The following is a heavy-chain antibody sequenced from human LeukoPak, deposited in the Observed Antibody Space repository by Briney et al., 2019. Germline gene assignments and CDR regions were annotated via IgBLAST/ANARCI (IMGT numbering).Heavy chain of an antibody. J-gene: IGHJ3*02. Sequence: PGGSLRLSCAASGFTFSNAWMSWVRQAPGKGLEWVGRIKSKTDGGTTDYAAPVKGRFTISRDDSKNTLYLQMNSLKTEDTAVYYCTTGSSGSYYLYDAFDIWGQGTMVTVSS. CDR1: GFTFSNAW. CDR2: IKSKTDGGTT. V-gene: IGHV3-15*01. D-gene: IGHD1-26*01. CDR3: TTGSSGSYYLYDAFDI.